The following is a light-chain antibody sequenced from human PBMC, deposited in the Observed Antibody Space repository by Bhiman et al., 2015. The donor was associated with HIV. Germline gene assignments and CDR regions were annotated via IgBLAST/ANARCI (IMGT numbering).Light chain of an antibody. CDR1: GSDVGGYNY. V-gene: IGLV2-14*01. CDR3: SSYTSSSTVV. CDR2: DLS. J-gene: IGLJ2*01. Sequence: QSALTQPASVSGSPGQSITISCTGTGSDVGGYNYVSWYQQHPGKAPKLMIYDLSKRPSGVSNRFSGSKSGNTASLTISGLQAEDEADYYCSSYTSSSTVVFGGGTKLTVL.